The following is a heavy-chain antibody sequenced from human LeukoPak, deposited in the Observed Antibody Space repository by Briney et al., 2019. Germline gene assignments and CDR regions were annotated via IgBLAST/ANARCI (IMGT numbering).Heavy chain of an antibody. CDR3: ARGLIVATTTNWFDY. D-gene: IGHD5-12*01. CDR1: GGSISSSNW. J-gene: IGHJ4*02. CDR2: IYHSGST. V-gene: IGHV4-4*02. Sequence: SETLSLTCAVSGGSISSSNWWSWVRQPPGKGLEWIGEIYHSGSTNYNPSLKSRVTISVDKSKNQFSLKLSSVTAADTAVYYCARGLIVATTTNWFDYWGQGTLVTVSS.